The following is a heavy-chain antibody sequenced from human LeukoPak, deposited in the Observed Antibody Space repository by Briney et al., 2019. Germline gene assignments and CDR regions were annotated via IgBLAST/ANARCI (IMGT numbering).Heavy chain of an antibody. D-gene: IGHD3-3*01. CDR3: ARGFGVVTPDRLYYFDY. V-gene: IGHV1-69*13. CDR2: IIPIFGTT. J-gene: IGHJ4*02. CDR1: GGTFSSNA. Sequence: ASVKVSCKASGGTFSSNAISWVRQAPGQGLEWMGGIIPIFGTTNYAQKFQGRVTITADESTSTAYMELSSLRSEDTAVYYCARGFGVVTPDRLYYFDYWGQGTLVTASS.